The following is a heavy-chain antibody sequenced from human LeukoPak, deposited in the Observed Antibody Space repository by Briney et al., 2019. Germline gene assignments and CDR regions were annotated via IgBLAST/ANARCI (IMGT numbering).Heavy chain of an antibody. CDR1: GFTFSSYW. D-gene: IGHD2-15*01. CDR3: AREYCSGGSCYTPNYFDY. Sequence: PGGSLRLSCAASGFTFSSYWMHWVRRAPGKGLVGVSRINSDGSSTSYADAVKGRYTISRDNAKNTLYGQMNSLRAEDTAVYYCAREYCSGGSCYTPNYFDYWGQGTLVTVSS. V-gene: IGHV3-74*01. CDR2: INSDGSST. J-gene: IGHJ4*02.